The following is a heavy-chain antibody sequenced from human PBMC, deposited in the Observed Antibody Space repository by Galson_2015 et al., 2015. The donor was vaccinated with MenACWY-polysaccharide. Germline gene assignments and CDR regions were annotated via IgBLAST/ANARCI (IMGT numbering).Heavy chain of an antibody. J-gene: IGHJ5*02. CDR3: AREATPLYKLTPVLINLLDP. V-gene: IGHV1-3*04. CDR2: INTGNGKT. D-gene: IGHD1-14*01. CDR1: GYSFSLHG. Sequence: SVKVSCKASGYSFSLHGIHWVRQAPGQRPEWMGYINTGNGKTKYSQKFQGRVTITRDNSASTSSMELTGLRSEDTGFYFCAREATPLYKLTPVLINLLDPWGPGTLGPVPS.